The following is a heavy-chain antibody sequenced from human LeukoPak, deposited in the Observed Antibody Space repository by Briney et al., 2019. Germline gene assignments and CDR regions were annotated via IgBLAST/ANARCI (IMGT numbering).Heavy chain of an antibody. CDR2: ICGSGGST. V-gene: IGHV3-23*01. Sequence: PGGSLRLSCAASGFTFGSYAMNWVRQVPGKGLEWVSTICGSGGSTFCADSVKGRFSISRDNSKNSLYLQMNSLRAEDTAVYYCARDRYGDYFDYWGQGTRVTVSS. CDR3: ARDRYGDYFDY. CDR1: GFTFGSYA. J-gene: IGHJ4*02. D-gene: IGHD4-17*01.